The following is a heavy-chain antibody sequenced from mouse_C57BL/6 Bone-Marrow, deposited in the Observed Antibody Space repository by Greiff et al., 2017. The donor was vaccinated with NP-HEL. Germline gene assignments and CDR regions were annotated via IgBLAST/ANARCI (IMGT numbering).Heavy chain of an antibody. CDR1: GYTFTSYG. V-gene: IGHV1-81*01. J-gene: IGHJ2*01. CDR3: ASPLLLRY. CDR2: IYPRSGNT. D-gene: IGHD1-1*01. Sequence: VQLQQSGAELARPGASVKLSCKASGYTFTSYGISWVKQRTGQGLEWIGEIYPRSGNTYYNEKFKGKATLTADKSSSTAYMELRSLTSEDSAVYFCASPLLLRYWGQGTTLTVSS.